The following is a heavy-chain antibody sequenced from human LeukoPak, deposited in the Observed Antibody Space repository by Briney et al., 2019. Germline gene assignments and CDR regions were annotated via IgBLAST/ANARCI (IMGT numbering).Heavy chain of an antibody. CDR2: FSHSGTT. D-gene: IGHD3-22*01. Sequence: SETLSLTCNVSGYSMRSYYWSWLRQPPGKGLEWIAYFSHSGTTNYNPSLKSRVIISVDTSNHQFSLTLRSVTAADTAVYYCGRHLDYDSGGYFYPYFDDWGQGTLVTVSS. J-gene: IGHJ4*02. CDR1: GYSMRSYY. CDR3: GRHLDYDSGGYFYPYFDD. V-gene: IGHV4-59*08.